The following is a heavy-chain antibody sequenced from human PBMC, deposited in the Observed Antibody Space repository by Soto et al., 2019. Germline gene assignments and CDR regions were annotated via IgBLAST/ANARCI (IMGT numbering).Heavy chain of an antibody. J-gene: IGHJ6*02. CDR2: ILYTGNT. D-gene: IGHD3-10*01. Sequence: QVQLQESGPGLVKPSETLALTCTVSGASISSYYWSWIRQPPGKGLEWLGYILYTGNTNYSPSLKSRVTMSVDTYKDQVSLKLRAVTAADTAVYFCARAAYGSGSYYAPYYYYAMDVWGQGTTVTVSS. CDR3: ARAAYGSGSYYAPYYYYAMDV. V-gene: IGHV4-59*01. CDR1: GASISSYY.